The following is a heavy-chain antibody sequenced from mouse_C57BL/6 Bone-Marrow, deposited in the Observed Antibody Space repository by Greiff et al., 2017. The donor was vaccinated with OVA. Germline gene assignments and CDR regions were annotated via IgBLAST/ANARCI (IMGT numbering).Heavy chain of an antibody. D-gene: IGHD1-1*01. J-gene: IGHJ2*01. Sequence: EVKLVESGGGLVKPGGSLKLSCAASGFTFSSYAMSWVRQTPEKRLEWVATISDGGSYTYYPDNVKGRFTISRDNAKNNLYLQMSHLKSEDTAMYYCARGLITTVVAGYYFDYWGQGTTLTVSS. CDR2: ISDGGSYT. CDR1: GFTFSSYA. CDR3: ARGLITTVVAGYYFDY. V-gene: IGHV5-4*03.